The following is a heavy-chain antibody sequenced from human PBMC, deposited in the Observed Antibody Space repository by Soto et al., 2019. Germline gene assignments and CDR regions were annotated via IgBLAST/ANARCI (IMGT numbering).Heavy chain of an antibody. CDR3: ARDRGSFDP. CDR2: TYYRSKWYK. D-gene: IGHD5-12*01. J-gene: IGHJ5*02. V-gene: IGHV6-1*01. Sequence: SQTLSLTCAISGDSVSSDSAAWNWVRQSASRGLEWLGRTYYRSKWYKEYAVSVKSRITINPDTSKNRFSLQLNSVTPEDTAVYYCARDRGSFDPWSQGTLVTVSS. CDR1: GDSVSSDSAA.